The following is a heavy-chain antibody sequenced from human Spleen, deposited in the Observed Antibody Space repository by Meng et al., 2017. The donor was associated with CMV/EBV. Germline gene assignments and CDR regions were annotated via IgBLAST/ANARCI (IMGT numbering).Heavy chain of an antibody. V-gene: IGHV4-39*07. Sequence: QLLVSGPGLVKPSRTRSLTCTVTGGSIRRGSYYWGWIRHAPGKGLEWIGSIYYSGSTYYNPSLKSRVTISVDTSKNQFSLKLSSVTAADTAVYYCAREGGFITMVRGFDYWGQGTLVTVSS. D-gene: IGHD3-10*01. CDR2: IYYSGST. J-gene: IGHJ4*02. CDR1: GGSIRRGSYY. CDR3: AREGGFITMVRGFDY.